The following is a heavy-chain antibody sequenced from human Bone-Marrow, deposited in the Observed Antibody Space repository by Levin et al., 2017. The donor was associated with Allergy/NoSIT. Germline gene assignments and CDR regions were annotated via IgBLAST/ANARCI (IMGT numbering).Heavy chain of an antibody. V-gene: IGHV4-59*01. D-gene: IGHD5-12*01. J-gene: IGHJ4*02. CDR1: GASISSFF. Sequence: SETLSLTCTVSGASISSFFWSWIRQPPGKGLEWIGYMSFSGSTNFNPSLKSRVTISADTSKNQISLMLISVTAADTAVYYCARATRSSLIHYSDYWGPGTLVTVSS. CDR2: MSFSGST. CDR3: ARATRSSLIHYSDY.